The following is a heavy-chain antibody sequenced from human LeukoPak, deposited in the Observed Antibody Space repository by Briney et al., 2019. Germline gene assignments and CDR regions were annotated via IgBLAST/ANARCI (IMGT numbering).Heavy chain of an antibody. D-gene: IGHD3-10*01. V-gene: IGHV1-2*02. CDR3: ARAGGSGSYYDPFDY. CDR1: GYTFTGYY. CDR2: INPNSGGT. Sequence: GASVKDSCKASGYTFTGYYMHWVRQAPGQGLEWMGWINPNSGGTNYAQKFQGRVTMTRDTSISTAYMELSRLRSDDTAVYYCARAGGSGSYYDPFDYWGQGTLVTVSS. J-gene: IGHJ4*02.